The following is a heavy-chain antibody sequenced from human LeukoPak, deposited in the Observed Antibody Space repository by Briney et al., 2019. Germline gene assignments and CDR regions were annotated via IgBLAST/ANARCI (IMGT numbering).Heavy chain of an antibody. CDR2: ISSSSSTI. V-gene: IGHV3-48*02. CDR3: ARGKWELLWGDY. Sequence: GGSLRLSCAASGFTFSSHSMNWVRQAPGKGLEWVSYISSSSSTIYYADSVRGRFTISRDNAKNSLYLQMNSLRDEDTAVYYCARGKWELLWGDYWGQGTLVTVSS. J-gene: IGHJ4*02. CDR1: GFTFSSHS. D-gene: IGHD1-26*01.